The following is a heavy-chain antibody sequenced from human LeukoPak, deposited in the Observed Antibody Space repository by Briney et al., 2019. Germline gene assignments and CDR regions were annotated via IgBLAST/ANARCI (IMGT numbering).Heavy chain of an antibody. CDR3: ARVDRYHYYLDD. CDR1: GGTFSSYS. V-gene: IGHV1-69*05. CDR2: IMPLFNTA. Sequence: SVKVSCKASGGTFSSYSITWVRQAPGQGLEWMGGIMPLFNTANYAQQFQGRVTITTDESTSTAYMELSSLRFEDTAMYYCARVDRYHYYLDDWGKGTTVTVSS. J-gene: IGHJ6*03.